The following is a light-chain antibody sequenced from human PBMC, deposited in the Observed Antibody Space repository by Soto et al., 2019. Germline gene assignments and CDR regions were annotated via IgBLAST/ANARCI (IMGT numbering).Light chain of an antibody. CDR3: QQYGKSPT. CDR2: GAS. V-gene: IGKV3-20*01. Sequence: VLKQSPGTLSLSTGERATLSCRATQSVSSSYLAWYQQKPGQAPRLLIYGASSRATGIPDRFSGSGSGTDFTLTISRLEPEDFAVYYCQQYGKSPTFGHGTRLEIK. CDR1: QSVSSSY. J-gene: IGKJ5*01.